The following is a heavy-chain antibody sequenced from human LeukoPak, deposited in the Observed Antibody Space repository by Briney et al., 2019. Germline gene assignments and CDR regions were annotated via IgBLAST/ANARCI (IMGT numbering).Heavy chain of an antibody. CDR2: ISSSSSYI. CDR3: ARAGVYCSSTSCYFDY. Sequence: GGSLRLSCAASGFTFSSYSMNWVRQAPGKGLEWVSSISSSSSYIYYADSVKGRFTISRDNAKNSLYLQMNSLRAEDTAVYYCARAGVYCSSTSCYFDYWGQGTTVTVSS. D-gene: IGHD2-2*01. J-gene: IGHJ4*03. CDR1: GFTFSSYS. V-gene: IGHV3-21*01.